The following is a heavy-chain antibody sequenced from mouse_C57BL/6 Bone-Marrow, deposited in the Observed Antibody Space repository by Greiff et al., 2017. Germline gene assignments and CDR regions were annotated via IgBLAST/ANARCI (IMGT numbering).Heavy chain of an antibody. CDR2: IYPRSGNT. J-gene: IGHJ1*03. D-gene: IGHD1-1*01. V-gene: IGHV1-81*01. Sequence: QVHVKQSGAELARPGASVKLSCKASGYTFTSYGISWVKQRTGQGLEWIGEIYPRSGNTYYNEKFKGKATLTADKSSSTAYMELRSLASEDSAVYFYVPYYYGSTYFDVWGTGTTVTVSS. CDR3: VPYYYGSTYFDV. CDR1: GYTFTSYG.